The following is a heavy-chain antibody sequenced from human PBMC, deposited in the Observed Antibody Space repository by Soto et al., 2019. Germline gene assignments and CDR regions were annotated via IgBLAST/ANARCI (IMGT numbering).Heavy chain of an antibody. CDR1: GFTFSSYG. CDR2: IWYDGSNK. V-gene: IGHV3-33*01. Sequence: PGGSLRLSCAASGFTFSSYGMHWVRQAPGKGLEWVAVIWYDGSNKYYADSVKGRFTISRDNSKNTLYLQMNSLRAEDTAVYYCARDTPNSSGCDYWGQGTLVTVSS. J-gene: IGHJ4*02. D-gene: IGHD6-19*01. CDR3: ARDTPNSSGCDY.